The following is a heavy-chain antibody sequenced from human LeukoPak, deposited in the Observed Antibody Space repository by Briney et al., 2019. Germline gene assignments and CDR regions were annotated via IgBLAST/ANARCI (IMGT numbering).Heavy chain of an antibody. D-gene: IGHD3-3*01. J-gene: IGHJ5*02. CDR3: ARDRGDYDFWSGYFPNNWFDP. CDR2: ISSSSSYI. V-gene: IGHV3-21*01. Sequence: SGGSLRLSCAASGFTFSSYSMNWVRQAPGKGLEWVSSISSSSSYIYYADSVKGRFTISRDNAKNSLYLQMSSLRAEDTAVYYCARDRGDYDFWSGYFPNNWFDPWGQGTLVTVSS. CDR1: GFTFSSYS.